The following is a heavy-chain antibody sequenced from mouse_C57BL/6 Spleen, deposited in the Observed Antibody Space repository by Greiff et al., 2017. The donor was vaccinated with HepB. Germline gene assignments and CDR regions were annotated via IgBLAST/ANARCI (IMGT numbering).Heavy chain of an antibody. CDR1: GYTFTDYY. Sequence: EVKLQQSGPELVKPGASVKISCNASGYTFTDYYMNWVKQSHGKSLEWIGDINPNNGGTSYNQKFKGKATLTVDKSSSTAYMELRSLTSEDSAVYYCASVYYGNYDYYAMDYWGQGTSVTVSS. CDR2: INPNNGGT. D-gene: IGHD2-1*01. J-gene: IGHJ4*01. V-gene: IGHV1-26*01. CDR3: ASVYYGNYDYYAMDY.